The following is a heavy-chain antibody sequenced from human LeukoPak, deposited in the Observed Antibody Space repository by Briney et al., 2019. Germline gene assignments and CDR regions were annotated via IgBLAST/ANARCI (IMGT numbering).Heavy chain of an antibody. D-gene: IGHD2-15*01. CDR3: ARGHLPYCSGGSCYSNWFDP. Sequence: NASETLSLTCTVSGGSISSYYWSWIRQPAGKGLEWIGRIYTSGSTNYNPSLKSRVTMSVDTSKNQFSLKLSSVNAADTAVYYCARGHLPYCSGGSCYSNWFDPWGQGTLVTVSS. V-gene: IGHV4-4*07. J-gene: IGHJ5*02. CDR1: GGSISSYY. CDR2: IYTSGST.